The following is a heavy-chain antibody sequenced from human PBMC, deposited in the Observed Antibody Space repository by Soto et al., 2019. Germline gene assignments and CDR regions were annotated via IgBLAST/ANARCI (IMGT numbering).Heavy chain of an antibody. CDR1: GFTFSSYS. Sequence: EVQLVESGGGLVKPGGSLRLSCAASGFTFSSYSMNWVRQAPGKGLEWVSSISSSSSYIYYADSVKGRFTISRDNAKNSMSLQMNSLRAEDTAVYYCARIGVAIGMDVWGQGTTVTVSS. V-gene: IGHV3-21*01. D-gene: IGHD2-8*01. CDR2: ISSSSSYI. CDR3: ARIGVAIGMDV. J-gene: IGHJ6*02.